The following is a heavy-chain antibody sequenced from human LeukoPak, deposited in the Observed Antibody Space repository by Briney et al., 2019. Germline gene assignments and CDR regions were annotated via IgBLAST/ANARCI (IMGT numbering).Heavy chain of an antibody. CDR2: IYHSGST. D-gene: IGHD3-22*01. J-gene: IGHJ4*02. CDR1: GGSISSSNW. V-gene: IGHV4-4*02. Sequence: SGTLSLTCAVSGGSISSSNWWSWVRQPPGKGLEWIGEIYHSGSTNYNPSLKSRVTISVDKSKNQFSLKLSSVTAADTAVYYCARGTKWYYDSSGYYLDYWGQGTLVTVSS. CDR3: ARGTKWYYDSSGYYLDY.